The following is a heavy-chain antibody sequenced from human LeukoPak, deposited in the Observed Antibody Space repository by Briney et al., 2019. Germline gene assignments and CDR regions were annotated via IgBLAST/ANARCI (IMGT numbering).Heavy chain of an antibody. Sequence: PGGSLRLSCAASGFTFSSYGMHWVRQAPGKGLEWVAVIWYDGSNKYYADSVKGRFTISRDNSKNTLYLQMNSLRAEDTAVYYCAREAWAAARYFDYWGQGTLVTVSS. CDR1: GFTFSSYG. CDR2: IWYDGSNK. V-gene: IGHV3-33*01. D-gene: IGHD6-13*01. CDR3: AREAWAAARYFDY. J-gene: IGHJ4*02.